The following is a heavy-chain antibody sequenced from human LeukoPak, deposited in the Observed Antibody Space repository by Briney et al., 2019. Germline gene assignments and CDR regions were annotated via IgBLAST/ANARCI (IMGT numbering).Heavy chain of an antibody. CDR3: ARERVVPAARGWFDP. V-gene: IGHV4-34*01. CDR1: GGSFSGYY. Sequence: TSETLSLTCAVYGGSFSGYYWSWIRQPPGKGLEWIGEINHSGSTNYNPSLKSRVTISVDTSKNQFSLKLSSVTAADTAVYYCARERVVPAARGWFDPWGQGTLVTVSS. D-gene: IGHD2-2*01. CDR2: INHSGST. J-gene: IGHJ5*02.